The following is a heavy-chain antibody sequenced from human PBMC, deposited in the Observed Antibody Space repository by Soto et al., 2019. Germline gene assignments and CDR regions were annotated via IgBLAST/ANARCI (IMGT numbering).Heavy chain of an antibody. V-gene: IGHV1-18*01. CDR2: NSAYNGNT. Sequence: QVQLVQSGAEVKKPGASVKVSCKASGYTFTTYGISWVRQAPGQGLEWMGWNSAYNGNTNYAQSLQGRVTMTTDTSTSTAFMDLRSLTSDDTAVYYCARVVEATVTADYWGQGTLVAVSS. D-gene: IGHD4-17*01. J-gene: IGHJ4*02. CDR3: ARVVEATVTADY. CDR1: GYTFTTYG.